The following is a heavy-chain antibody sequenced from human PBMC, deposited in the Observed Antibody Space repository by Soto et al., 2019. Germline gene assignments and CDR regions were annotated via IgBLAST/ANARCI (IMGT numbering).Heavy chain of an antibody. Sequence: QLHLRESGPGLVKPSETLSLTCTVSGGSITSSSYYWGWIRQPPGKGLEWIGSIYYSGSTYYNPSLKRRVTISVDTSKNQFSLKLSSVPAADTAVYYCATQEVGGTYVYTFDPWGQGTLVTVSS. CDR1: GGSITSSSYY. D-gene: IGHD1-26*01. CDR2: IYYSGST. V-gene: IGHV4-39*01. J-gene: IGHJ5*02. CDR3: ATQEVGGTYVYTFDP.